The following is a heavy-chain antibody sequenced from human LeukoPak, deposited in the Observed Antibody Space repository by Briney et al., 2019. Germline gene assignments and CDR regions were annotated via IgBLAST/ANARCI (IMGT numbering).Heavy chain of an antibody. V-gene: IGHV3-30*18. D-gene: IGHD1-26*01. Sequence: QTGASLRLSWAASGFTFSSYGMHWVRQAPAKGLGWVAVISYDGGNKYYADSVRGRFTISRDNSKNTLYLQMHSMRAEDTAVYYCAKDLDAEWELLGVSDYWGQGTLVTVSS. CDR1: GFTFSSYG. CDR3: AKDLDAEWELLGVSDY. CDR2: ISYDGGNK. J-gene: IGHJ4*02.